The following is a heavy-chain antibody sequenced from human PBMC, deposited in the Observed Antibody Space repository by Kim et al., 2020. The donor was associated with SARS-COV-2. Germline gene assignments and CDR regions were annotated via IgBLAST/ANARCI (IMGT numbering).Heavy chain of an antibody. CDR1: RASISGYY. CDR3: SRQTCPFDLDH. V-gene: IGHV4-59*08. J-gene: IGHJ4*02. CDR2: IYSTGST. Sequence: SETLSLTCTVSRASISGYYWTWIRQPPGKGLEWIGYIYSTGSTNYNPSLKSRVTISPDTTKNQTSLRVTYATVADTAIDYCSRQTCPFDLDHWCQGAL.